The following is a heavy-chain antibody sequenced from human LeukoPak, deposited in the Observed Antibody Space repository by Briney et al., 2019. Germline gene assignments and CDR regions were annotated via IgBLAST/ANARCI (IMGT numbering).Heavy chain of an antibody. CDR3: AKDIVGGGGSSWYYYYYYGMDV. Sequence: GGSLRLSCAASGFTFSSYSMNWVRQAPGKGLEWVSSISSSSSYIYYADSVKGRFTISRDNAKNSLYLQMNSLRAEDTALYYCAKDIVGGGGSSWYYYYYYGMDVWGQGTTVTVSS. J-gene: IGHJ6*02. CDR1: GFTFSSYS. D-gene: IGHD6-13*01. V-gene: IGHV3-21*04. CDR2: ISSSSSYI.